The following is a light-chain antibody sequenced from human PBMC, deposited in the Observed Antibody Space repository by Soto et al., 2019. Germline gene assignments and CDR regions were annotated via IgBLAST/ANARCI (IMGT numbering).Light chain of an antibody. CDR2: GAS. CDR1: QSVSSN. CDR3: QQYNSWPPLT. Sequence: EIVMTQSPATLSVSPGERATLSCRASQSVSSNLAWYQQKPGQAPRLLIYGASTRATGIPARFSGSGSGPEFTLPVSSPQSQDLAVYYCQQYNSWPPLTFGGGTKVEIK. J-gene: IGKJ4*01. V-gene: IGKV3-15*01.